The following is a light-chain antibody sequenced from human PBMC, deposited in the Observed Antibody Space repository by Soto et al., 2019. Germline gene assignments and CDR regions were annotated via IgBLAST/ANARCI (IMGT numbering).Light chain of an antibody. CDR1: QSVSSN. J-gene: IGKJ5*01. CDR2: HAS. V-gene: IGKV3-15*01. CDR3: QQYTGPPTT. Sequence: EIVMTQSPATVSVSLGERATLSCRASQSVSSNLAWYQQKPGQAPRLLIFHASTRATGIPARFSGSGSGTDFTLTITRLEPEDSAVYFCQQYTGPPTTFGQGTRLENK.